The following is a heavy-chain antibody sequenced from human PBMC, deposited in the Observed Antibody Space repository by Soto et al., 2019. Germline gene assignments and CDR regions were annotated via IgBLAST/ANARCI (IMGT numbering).Heavy chain of an antibody. J-gene: IGHJ6*02. Sequence: SETLSLTCTVSGGSMNDYYWSWIRQPAGKGLEWIGRIFTSGNTNYNPSLRSRLTMSVDTSTNQVSLRLASVTAADTAVYYCASGRLVSRYYGLDVWGQGTTVTVSS. D-gene: IGHD6-6*01. CDR3: ASGRLVSRYYGLDV. V-gene: IGHV4-4*07. CDR2: IFTSGNT. CDR1: GGSMNDYY.